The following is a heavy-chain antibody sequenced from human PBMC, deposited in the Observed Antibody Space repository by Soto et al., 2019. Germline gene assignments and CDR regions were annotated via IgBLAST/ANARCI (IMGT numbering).Heavy chain of an antibody. Sequence: SETLSLTCTVSGGSISSGGYYWSWIRQHPGKGLEWIGYIYYSGSTYYNPPLKSRVTISVDTSKNQFSLKLSSVTAADTAVYYCAGSGYSGSYDNWFDPWGQGTLVTVSS. CDR2: IYYSGST. CDR1: GGSISSGGYY. V-gene: IGHV4-31*03. CDR3: AGSGYSGSYDNWFDP. J-gene: IGHJ5*02. D-gene: IGHD5-12*01.